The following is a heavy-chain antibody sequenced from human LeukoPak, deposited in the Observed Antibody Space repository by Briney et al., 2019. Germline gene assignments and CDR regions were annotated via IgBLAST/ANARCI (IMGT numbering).Heavy chain of an antibody. CDR2: ISSSGNTI. CDR3: ARRRDFDY. D-gene: IGHD6-6*01. V-gene: IGHV3-48*04. CDR1: GFTFSTYS. Sequence: PGGSLRLSCAASGFTFSTYSMNWVRQAPGKGLEWVSYISSSGNTIYYADSVKGRFTISRDNAKNSLFPQMNSLRAEDTAVYYCARRRDFDYWGQGTLVAVSS. J-gene: IGHJ4*02.